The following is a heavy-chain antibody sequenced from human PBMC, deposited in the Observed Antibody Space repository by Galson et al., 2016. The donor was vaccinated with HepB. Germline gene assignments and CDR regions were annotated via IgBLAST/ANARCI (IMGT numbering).Heavy chain of an antibody. Sequence: QSGAEVKKPGESLKISCKGSGYSFTNYWIGWVRQMPGKGLEWIGIIFPGDSDTRYSPSFQGQITISADKSIGTAYLQWGHLKASDIALYYCARPNRAYRAAADFDHWGQGTLVTVYS. CDR2: IFPGDSDT. J-gene: IGHJ4*02. D-gene: IGHD6-25*01. CDR3: ARPNRAYRAAADFDH. CDR1: GYSFTNYW. V-gene: IGHV5-51*01.